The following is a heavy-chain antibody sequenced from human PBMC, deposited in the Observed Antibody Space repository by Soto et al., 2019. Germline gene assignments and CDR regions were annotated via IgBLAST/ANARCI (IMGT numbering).Heavy chain of an antibody. V-gene: IGHV3-48*02. D-gene: IGHD2-21*02. CDR2: ISSRSTI. CDR3: ARATDH. CDR1: GFTFRTYS. Sequence: EVQLVESGGGLVQPGGSLRLSCAASGFTFRTYSMNWVRQAPGKGLEWLSYISSRSTIYYADSVKGRFTISRDNAKNSLYLQMNSLRDEDTAVYYCARATDHWGQGTLVTVSS. J-gene: IGHJ4*02.